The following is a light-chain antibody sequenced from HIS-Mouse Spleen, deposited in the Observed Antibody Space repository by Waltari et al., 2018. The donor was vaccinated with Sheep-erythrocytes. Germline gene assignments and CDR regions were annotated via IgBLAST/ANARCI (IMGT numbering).Light chain of an antibody. CDR2: EDN. Sequence: NFMLTQPHSVSESPGKTVTISCTRSSGSIASKYVQWYQQRPGRAPPTVIYEDNQRPSGVPDRFSGSIDSSSNSASLTISGLKTEDEADYYCQSYDSSNHGVFGGGTKLTVL. CDR1: SGSIASKY. J-gene: IGLJ3*02. CDR3: QSYDSSNHGV. V-gene: IGLV6-57*04.